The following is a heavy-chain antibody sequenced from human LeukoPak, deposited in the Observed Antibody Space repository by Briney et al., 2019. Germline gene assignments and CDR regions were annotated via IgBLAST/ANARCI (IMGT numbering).Heavy chain of an antibody. D-gene: IGHD3-3*01. J-gene: IGHJ5*02. CDR3: ARDKYYDFWSGSLYNWFDP. V-gene: IGHV4-61*02. CDR2: IYTSGST. Sequence: SQTLSLTCTVSGGSFSSGSYYWSWIRQPAGKGLEWIGRIYTSGSTNYNPSLKSRVTISVDTSKNQFSLELSSVTAADTAVYYCARDKYYDFWSGSLYNWFDPWGQGTLVTVSS. CDR1: GGSFSSGSYY.